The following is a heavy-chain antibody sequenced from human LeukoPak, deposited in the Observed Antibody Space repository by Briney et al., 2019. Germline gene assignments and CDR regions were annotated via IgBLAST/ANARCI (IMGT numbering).Heavy chain of an antibody. CDR1: GGSFSGNY. CDR3: ARHGQWGGDYGHWFDP. J-gene: IGHJ5*02. Sequence: SETLSLTCAVYGGSFSGNYWSWIRQPPGKGLEWIGEINPWGDTNYNPSLKNRVTVSVDTSKSQFSLRLSSVTAADTAVYYCARHGQWGGDYGHWFDPWGQGTLVTVSS. D-gene: IGHD4-17*01. V-gene: IGHV4-34*01. CDR2: INPWGDT.